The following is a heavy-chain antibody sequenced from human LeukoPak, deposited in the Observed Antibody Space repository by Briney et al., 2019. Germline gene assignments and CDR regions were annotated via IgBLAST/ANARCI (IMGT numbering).Heavy chain of an antibody. D-gene: IGHD3-3*01. CDR3: VRFQQQIL. V-gene: IGHV3-9*01. CDR2: ISWNSGSI. CDR1: GFTFDDYA. J-gene: IGHJ4*02. Sequence: GGSLRLSCAASGFTFDDYAMHWVWQAPGKGLEWVSGISWNSGSIGYADSVKGRFTISRDNAKNSLYLQMNSLRAEDTALYYCVRFQQQILWGQGTLVTVSS.